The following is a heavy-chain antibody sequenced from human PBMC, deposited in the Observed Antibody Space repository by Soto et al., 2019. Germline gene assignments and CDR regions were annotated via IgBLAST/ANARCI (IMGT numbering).Heavy chain of an antibody. J-gene: IGHJ4*02. CDR1: GCTFTTYG. CDR3: ARVYGPLYFDY. V-gene: IGHV1-18*01. D-gene: IGHD3-10*01. CDR2: ISPYNGNT. Sequence: ASVKVSCKASGCTFTTYGLSWVRQAPGQGLEWMGWISPYNGNTKYGQKLQGRVTMTTDTSTNTAYMELTSLRSDDTAVYYCARVYGPLYFDYWGQGTLVTVSS.